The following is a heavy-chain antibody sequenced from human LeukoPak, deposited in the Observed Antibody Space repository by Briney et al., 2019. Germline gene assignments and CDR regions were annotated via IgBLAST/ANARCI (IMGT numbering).Heavy chain of an antibody. D-gene: IGHD6-13*01. J-gene: IGHJ5*02. V-gene: IGHV4-4*07. Sequence: PPETLCLTCTVSGGSITSYSRSWIRQPAGKGLEWIGRIYTSGSTNYNPSPKSRVTMSVDTSTKQFSLKLSSVAAADTAVYYCARDSSSWYGWFDPWGQGTLVTVSS. CDR3: ARDSSSWYGWFDP. CDR1: GGSITSYS. CDR2: IYTSGST.